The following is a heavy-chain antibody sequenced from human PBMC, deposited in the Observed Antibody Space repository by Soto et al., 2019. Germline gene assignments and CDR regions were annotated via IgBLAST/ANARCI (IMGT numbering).Heavy chain of an antibody. D-gene: IGHD3-9*01. Sequence: PLETLSHTCSVSDDSINSDKYYWGWIRQPPGKGLEWIGSIYYRGNAYYNPSLQTRVTISLDKSKSQFSLKLNSVTAADSAVYFCARLEGLATISYYFDFWGPGALVTVSS. CDR1: DDSINSDKYY. CDR3: ARLEGLATISYYFDF. J-gene: IGHJ4*02. V-gene: IGHV4-39*01. CDR2: IYYRGNA.